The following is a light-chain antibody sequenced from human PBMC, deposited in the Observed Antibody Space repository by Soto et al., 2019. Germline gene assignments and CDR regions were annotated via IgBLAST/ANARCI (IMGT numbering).Light chain of an antibody. CDR3: QQYNSYPWT. V-gene: IGKV1-5*01. Sequence: DIQMTHSPSTLSASVGDRVTITCRASQSISSWLAWYQQKPGKAPKLLIYDASSLESGVPSRFSGSGSGTEFTLTISSLQPDDFATYYCQQYNSYPWTFGRGTKVDIK. CDR1: QSISSW. J-gene: IGKJ1*01. CDR2: DAS.